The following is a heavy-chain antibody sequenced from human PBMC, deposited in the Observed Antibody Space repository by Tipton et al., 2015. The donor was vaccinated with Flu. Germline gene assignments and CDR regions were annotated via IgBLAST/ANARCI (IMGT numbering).Heavy chain of an antibody. CDR1: GFTFSHYN. CDR2: IWYDGSNQ. CDR3: AKEGEGFDF. J-gene: IGHJ4*02. Sequence: SLRLSCVVSGFTFSHYNIHWVRQAPGKGLEWVAVIWYDGSNQYYIDSVRGRFIVSRDNSKNTVYLQMNSLTAEDTAMYYCAKEGEGFDFWGQGTLVTVSS. V-gene: IGHV3-33*06.